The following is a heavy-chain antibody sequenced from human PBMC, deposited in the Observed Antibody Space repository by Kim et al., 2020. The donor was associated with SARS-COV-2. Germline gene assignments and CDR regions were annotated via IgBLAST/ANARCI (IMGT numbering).Heavy chain of an antibody. D-gene: IGHD6-13*01. V-gene: IGHV4-59*01. J-gene: IGHJ4*02. Sequence: NPSLKSRVTISVDTSKNRFSLKLSSVTAADTAVYYCARVPYSSSWYYFDYWGQGTLVTVSS. CDR3: ARVPYSSSWYYFDY.